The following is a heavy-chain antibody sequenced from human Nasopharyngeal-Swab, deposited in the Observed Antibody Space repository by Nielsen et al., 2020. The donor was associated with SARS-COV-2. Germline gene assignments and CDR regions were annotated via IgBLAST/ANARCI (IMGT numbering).Heavy chain of an antibody. CDR2: ISSDDSP. CDR1: GFTVGRNF. J-gene: IGHJ3*02. Sequence: GGSLRLSCAASGFTVGRNFMSWVRQAPGKGLEWVSFISSDDSPQYEDSVKGRFTISRHTSENTMYLQMNSLRAEDTAIYYCARVGYLYLYGAFDIWGQWILVTVSS. V-gene: IGHV3-53*04. D-gene: IGHD1-1*01. CDR3: ARVGYLYLYGAFDI.